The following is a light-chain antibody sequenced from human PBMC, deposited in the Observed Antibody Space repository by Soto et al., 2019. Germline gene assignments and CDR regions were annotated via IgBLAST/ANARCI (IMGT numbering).Light chain of an antibody. CDR2: GAS. Sequence: IVMTQSPDTLSLSPGERATLSCRASQTVSSNLAWYQQKPGQAPRLLIYGASTRATGIPARFSGSGSGTEFTLTISSLQAEDVSVYYCQQYNIWPPTFGQGTKVDIK. V-gene: IGKV3-15*01. CDR3: QQYNIWPPT. CDR1: QTVSSN. J-gene: IGKJ1*01.